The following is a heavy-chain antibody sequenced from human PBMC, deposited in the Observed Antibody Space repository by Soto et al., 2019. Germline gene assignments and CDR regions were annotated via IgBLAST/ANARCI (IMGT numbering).Heavy chain of an antibody. D-gene: IGHD3-3*01. J-gene: IGHJ6*02. Sequence: QVQLVQSGAEVKKPGSSVKVSCKASGGTFSSYAISWVRQAPEQGLEWMGGIIPIFGTANYAQKFQGRVTITADESTSTAYMELSSLRSEDTAVYYCARDPTYYDFWSGFETGYYYYGMDVWGQGTTVTVSS. V-gene: IGHV1-69*01. CDR1: GGTFSSYA. CDR2: IIPIFGTA. CDR3: ARDPTYYDFWSGFETGYYYYGMDV.